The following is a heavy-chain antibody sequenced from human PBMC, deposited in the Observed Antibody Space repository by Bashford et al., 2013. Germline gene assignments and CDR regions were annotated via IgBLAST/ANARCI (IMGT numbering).Heavy chain of an antibody. J-gene: IGHJ4*02. V-gene: IGHV4-61*08. CDR1: GGSISSGGYY. CDR2: IYYSGST. CDR3: ARGGSSWVY. Sequence: SETLSLTCTVSGGSISSGGYYWSWIRQHPGKGLEWIGYIYYSGSTKYNPSLKSRVTISVDTSKNRFSLKLSFVTAADTAVYYCARGGSSWVYWGQGTLVTVSS. D-gene: IGHD6-13*01.